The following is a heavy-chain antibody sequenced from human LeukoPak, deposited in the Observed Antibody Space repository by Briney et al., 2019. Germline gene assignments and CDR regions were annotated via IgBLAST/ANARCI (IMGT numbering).Heavy chain of an antibody. Sequence: GASVKVSCKASGGTFSSYAISWVRQAPGQGLEWMGGIIPIFGTANYAQKFQGRVTITTDESTSTAYMELSSLRSEDTAVYYCASESYYDYVWGSYRYPVDWGQGTLVTVSS. CDR2: IIPIFGTA. D-gene: IGHD3-16*02. CDR3: ASESYYDYVWGSYRYPVD. J-gene: IGHJ4*02. V-gene: IGHV1-69*05. CDR1: GGTFSSYA.